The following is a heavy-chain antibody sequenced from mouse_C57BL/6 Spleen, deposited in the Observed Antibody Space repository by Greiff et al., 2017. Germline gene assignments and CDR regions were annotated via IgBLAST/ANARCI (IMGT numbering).Heavy chain of an antibody. CDR1: GYTFNDHT. CDR2: FYSRDGCT. CDR3: ARSRNYGSDY. V-gene: IGHV1-78*01. D-gene: IGHD1-1*01. J-gene: IGHJ2*01. Sequence: VQPQQSDAELVKTGASVKISCKVSGYTFNDHTIHWMKQRPEQGLEWIGYFYSRDGCTKYNVKFKCKATLTADKSSSTAYMQLNSLTSEDSAVYFCARSRNYGSDYWGQGTTLTVSS.